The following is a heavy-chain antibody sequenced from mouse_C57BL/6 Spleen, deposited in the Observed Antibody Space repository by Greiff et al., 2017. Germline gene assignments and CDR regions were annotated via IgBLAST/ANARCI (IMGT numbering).Heavy chain of an antibody. V-gene: IGHV1-26*01. CDR2: INPNNGGT. Sequence: EVQLQQSGPELVKPGASVKISCKASGYTFTDYYMNWVKQSHGKSLEWIGDINPNNGGTSYNQKFKGKATLTVDKSSSTAYMELRSLTSEDSAVYYCARSPIYYDYDGFDYWGQGTTLTVSS. CDR3: ARSPIYYDYDGFDY. J-gene: IGHJ2*01. CDR1: GYTFTDYY. D-gene: IGHD2-4*01.